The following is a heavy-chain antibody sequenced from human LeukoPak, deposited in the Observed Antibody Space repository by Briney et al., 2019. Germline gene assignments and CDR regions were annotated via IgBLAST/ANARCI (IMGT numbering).Heavy chain of an antibody. CDR1: GFTLSSYD. Sequence: GGSLRLSCAASGFTLSSYDMNWVRQAPGKGLEWVAFIRYDGSRKYYADSVKGRFTISRDNSKNTVFLQMNSLRAEDTAVYYCARENGGVDYWGQGTLVTVSS. D-gene: IGHD1-1*01. J-gene: IGHJ4*02. CDR2: IRYDGSRK. V-gene: IGHV3-30*02. CDR3: ARENGGVDY.